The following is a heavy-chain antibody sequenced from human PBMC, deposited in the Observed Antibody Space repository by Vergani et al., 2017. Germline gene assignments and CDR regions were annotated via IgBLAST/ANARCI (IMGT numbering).Heavy chain of an antibody. Sequence: QVQLVQSGAEVKKPGASVKVSCKASGYTFTGYYMHWVRQAPGQGLEWMGWINPNSGGTNYAQKFQGRVTMTRDTSISTAYMELSRLRSDDTAVYYCARDVGGRPMGFRYYYYMDVWGKGTTVTVSS. CDR3: ARDVGGRPMGFRYYYYMDV. V-gene: IGHV1-2*02. CDR1: GYTFTGYY. CDR2: INPNSGGT. J-gene: IGHJ6*03. D-gene: IGHD3-10*01.